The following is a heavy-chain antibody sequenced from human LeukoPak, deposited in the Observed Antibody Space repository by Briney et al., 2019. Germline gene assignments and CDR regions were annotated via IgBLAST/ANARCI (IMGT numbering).Heavy chain of an antibody. CDR3: AREVSPDGYNSHFDY. V-gene: IGHV3-21*01. Sequence: GGSLRLSCAAPGFTFSSYSMNWVRQAPGKGLEWVSSISSSSSYIYYADSVKGRFTISRDNAENSMYLQMNSLRAEDTAVYYCAREVSPDGYNSHFDYWGQGTLVTVSS. D-gene: IGHD5-24*01. J-gene: IGHJ4*02. CDR2: ISSSSSYI. CDR1: GFTFSSYS.